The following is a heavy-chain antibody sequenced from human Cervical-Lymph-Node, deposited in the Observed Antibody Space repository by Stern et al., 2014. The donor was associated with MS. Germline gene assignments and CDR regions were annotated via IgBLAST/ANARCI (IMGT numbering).Heavy chain of an antibody. V-gene: IGHV3-11*01. CDR1: AFTFSDYY. D-gene: IGHD6-13*01. CDR2: ISGSGSTV. Sequence: QLVESGGGLVKPGGSLRLSCTASAFTFSDYYMTWLRQAPGKGLGWIAYISGSGSTVFYADSVRARFHPSRDNAKNSLYLQMNSLRAEDTAIYYCARTSGSAIAAGALDLWGRGTLVTVSS. J-gene: IGHJ5*02. CDR3: ARTSGSAIAAGALDL.